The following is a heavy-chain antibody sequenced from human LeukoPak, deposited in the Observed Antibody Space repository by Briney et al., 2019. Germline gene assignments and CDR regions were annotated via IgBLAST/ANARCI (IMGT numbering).Heavy chain of an antibody. CDR1: EFTFSSYA. Sequence: GGSLRLSCAVSEFTFSSYAMSWVRQAPGKGLQWVSAISGSGGSTYYADSVKGRFTISRDNSKNTLYLQMNSLRAEDTAVYYCAKHGAMVRGVVHNWFDPWGQGTLVTVSS. V-gene: IGHV3-23*01. CDR3: AKHGAMVRGVVHNWFDP. CDR2: ISGSGGST. J-gene: IGHJ5*02. D-gene: IGHD3-10*01.